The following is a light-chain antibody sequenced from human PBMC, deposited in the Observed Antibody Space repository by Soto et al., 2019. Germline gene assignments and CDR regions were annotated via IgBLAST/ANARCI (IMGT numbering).Light chain of an antibody. CDR2: GVS. Sequence: MTQSPATLSVSPGESATLSCRASQSVSSNLAWYQQKPGQAPRLLIYGVSTRATGIPARFSGSGSETKFTLTVSSLQSEDFAVYYCQQYNNWPPLTFGGGTKVDI. CDR1: QSVSSN. J-gene: IGKJ4*01. CDR3: QQYNNWPPLT. V-gene: IGKV3-15*01.